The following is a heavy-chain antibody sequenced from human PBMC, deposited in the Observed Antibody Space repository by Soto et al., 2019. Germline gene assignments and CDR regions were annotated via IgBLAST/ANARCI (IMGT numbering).Heavy chain of an antibody. CDR3: AKGSGWYPHFDY. Sequence: PGGSLRLSCAASGFTFSSYAMTWVRQAPGKGLEWVSTISGSGGTTSYADSVEGRFAISGDNSKNTLYLQMNSLRAEDTAVYYCAKGSGWYPHFDYWGQGTLVTVSS. J-gene: IGHJ4*02. CDR1: GFTFSSYA. CDR2: ISGSGGTT. V-gene: IGHV3-23*01. D-gene: IGHD6-19*01.